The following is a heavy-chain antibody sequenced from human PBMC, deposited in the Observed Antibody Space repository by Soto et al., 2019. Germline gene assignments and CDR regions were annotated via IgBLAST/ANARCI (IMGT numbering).Heavy chain of an antibody. CDR3: ARRLLLWFGELSPHDAFDI. V-gene: IGHV4-30-4*01. CDR1: GGSISSGDYY. J-gene: IGHJ3*02. CDR2: IYYSGST. Sequence: PSETLSLTCTVSGGSISSGDYYWSWIRQPPGKGLEWIGYIYYSGSTYYNPSLKSRVTISVDTSKNQFSLKLSSVTAADTAVYYCARRLLLWFGELSPHDAFDIWGQGTMVTVSS. D-gene: IGHD3-10*01.